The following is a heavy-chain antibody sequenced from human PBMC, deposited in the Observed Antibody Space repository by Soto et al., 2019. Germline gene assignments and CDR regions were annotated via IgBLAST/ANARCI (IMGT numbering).Heavy chain of an antibody. CDR3: ARAYDISEPYYFDY. CDR1: GGSISSYY. Sequence: PSETLSLTCTVSGGSISSYYWSWIRQPPGKGLEWLGYIYYSGSTNYNPSLKSRVTISVDTSKNQFSLKLSSVTAADTAVYYCARAYDISEPYYFDYWGQGTLVTVSS. J-gene: IGHJ4*02. CDR2: IYYSGST. V-gene: IGHV4-59*08. D-gene: IGHD3-9*01.